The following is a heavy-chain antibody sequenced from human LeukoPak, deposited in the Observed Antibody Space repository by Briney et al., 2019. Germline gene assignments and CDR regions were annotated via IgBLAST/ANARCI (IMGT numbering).Heavy chain of an antibody. D-gene: IGHD3-10*01. Sequence: ASVKVSCKASGYTFTGYFIHWVRQAPGQGLEWMGWINPNSGDTNYAQNFRDRVTMTRDTSISTAYMELSSLRSDDTAVYYCARPRPSGSGFWFDPWGQGTLVTVSS. CDR3: ARPRPSGSGFWFDP. V-gene: IGHV1-2*02. CDR2: INPNSGDT. CDR1: GYTFTGYF. J-gene: IGHJ5*02.